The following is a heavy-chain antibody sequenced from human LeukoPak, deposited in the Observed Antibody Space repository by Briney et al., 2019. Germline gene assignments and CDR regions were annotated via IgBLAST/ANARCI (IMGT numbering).Heavy chain of an antibody. CDR2: IYYSGST. V-gene: IGHV4-59*01. CDR3: ARGAHYYDTSGYLMPLNY. J-gene: IGHJ4*02. CDR1: GGSFSSYY. Sequence: KPSETLSLTCTVSGGSFSSYYWSWIRQPPGKGLEWIGYIYYSGSTNYNPSLKSRVTISVDTSKNQFSLKLSSVTAADTAVYYCARGAHYYDTSGYLMPLNYWGQGTLVTVSS. D-gene: IGHD3-22*01.